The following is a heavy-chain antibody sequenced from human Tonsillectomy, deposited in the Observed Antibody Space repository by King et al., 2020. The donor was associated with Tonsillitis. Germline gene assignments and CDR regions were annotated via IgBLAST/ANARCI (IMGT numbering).Heavy chain of an antibody. CDR1: GFTFSGYA. D-gene: IGHD6-19*01. CDR2: ISSDGTNK. V-gene: IGHV3-30*04. J-gene: IGHJ4*02. CDR3: ARSRYSSSSYYFDY. Sequence: VQLVESGGGVVQPGRSLRLSCAASGFTFSGYAIHWVRQAPGRGLECVTFISSDGTNKYYADSVKGRFTISRDNSRNTLYLQMNSLRAEDTAVYYCARSRYSSSSYYFDYWGQGTLVTVSS.